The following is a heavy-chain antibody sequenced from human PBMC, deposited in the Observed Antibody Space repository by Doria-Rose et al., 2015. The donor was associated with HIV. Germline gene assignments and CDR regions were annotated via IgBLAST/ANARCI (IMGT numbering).Heavy chain of an antibody. CDR3: AKAPIIEPKYYYDMDV. CDR2: ISWDSGAK. V-gene: IGHV3-9*01. Sequence: VQLVESGGGLVQPGRSLRLSCVGSGFSFESYTMHWVRLAPGKGLEWVAGISWDSGAKGNADHVEGRFTISRDNAKKSVYLEMRSLRPEDTAFYYCAKAPIIEPKYYYDMDVWGKGTSVTVAS. CDR1: GFSFESYT. J-gene: IGHJ6*03.